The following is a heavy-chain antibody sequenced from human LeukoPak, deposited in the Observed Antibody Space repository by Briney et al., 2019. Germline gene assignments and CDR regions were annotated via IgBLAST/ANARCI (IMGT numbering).Heavy chain of an antibody. CDR2: IKYDGSEK. CDR3: ARDIAPAGLFFDY. Sequence: GGSLRLSCAASGFTLSSYWMSWVRQAPGKGLEWVANIKYDGSEKDYVDSVKGRFTISRDNAKNSLYLQMNSLRAEDTAVYYCARDIAPAGLFFDYWGQGNLVTVSS. J-gene: IGHJ4*02. D-gene: IGHD6-13*01. V-gene: IGHV3-7*01. CDR1: GFTLSSYW.